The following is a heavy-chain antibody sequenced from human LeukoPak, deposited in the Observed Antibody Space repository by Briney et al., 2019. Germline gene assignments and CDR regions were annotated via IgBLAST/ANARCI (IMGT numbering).Heavy chain of an antibody. CDR3: AKGTVVVPAAILYFDY. CDR1: GFTLRSYA. D-gene: IGHD2-2*01. J-gene: IGHJ4*02. Sequence: PGGSLRLSCAAAGFTLRSYAMSWVRQAPGKGLEWVSAISGSGDTTYYADSVKGRFTISRDNSKNTLYLQMNSLRAEDTAVYYCAKGTVVVPAAILYFDYWGQGTLVTVS. CDR2: ISGSGDTT. V-gene: IGHV3-23*01.